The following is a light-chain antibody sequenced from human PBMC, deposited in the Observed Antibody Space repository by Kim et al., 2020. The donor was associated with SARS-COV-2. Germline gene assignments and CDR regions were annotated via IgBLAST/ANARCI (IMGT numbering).Light chain of an antibody. Sequence: IQLTQSPSTLSASVGDRVIITCRASQGLDNWLGWYHQKAGEAPKLLIYKAYNLHSGVPSRFSGGGSGTEYTLTISSLQPDDFATYYCQQYHSPWTFGQGTKVDIK. CDR2: KAY. J-gene: IGKJ1*01. CDR3: QQYHSPWT. CDR1: QGLDNW. V-gene: IGKV1-5*03.